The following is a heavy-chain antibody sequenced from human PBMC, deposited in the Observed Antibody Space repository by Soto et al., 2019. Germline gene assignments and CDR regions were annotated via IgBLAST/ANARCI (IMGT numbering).Heavy chain of an antibody. CDR1: GFTFSNYW. CDR3: ARGDCVGVTCYSLAGSFYYYMDV. D-gene: IGHD2-15*01. Sequence: EVQLVESGGGLVQPGGSLRLSCVASGFTFSNYWMYWVRQAPGEGLVWVSRINNDGSVSSYADSVKGRLTISRDNVKNTLYLQMYSLRAEDTAVYYCARGDCVGVTCYSLAGSFYYYMDVWGKGTTVTVFS. J-gene: IGHJ6*03. CDR2: INNDGSVS. V-gene: IGHV3-74*01.